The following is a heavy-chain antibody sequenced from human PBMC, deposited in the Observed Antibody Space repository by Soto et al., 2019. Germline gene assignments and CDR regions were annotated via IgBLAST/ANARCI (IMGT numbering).Heavy chain of an antibody. D-gene: IGHD6-13*01. V-gene: IGHV3-33*08. CDR3: ARTYSIRYFDS. Sequence: GGSLRLSCAASGFTFSSYGMHLVRQAPGKGLEWVAVIWSDGSDKYYADSVKGRFTISRDNSKNTLYLQMNSLRAEDTAVYYCARTYSIRYFDSWGQGTLVTVSS. CDR2: IWSDGSDK. J-gene: IGHJ4*02. CDR1: GFTFSSYG.